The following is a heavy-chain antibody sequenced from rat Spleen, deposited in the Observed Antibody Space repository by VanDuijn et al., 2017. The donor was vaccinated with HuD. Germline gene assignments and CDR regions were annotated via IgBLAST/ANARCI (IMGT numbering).Heavy chain of an antibody. CDR1: GFIFSHYG. V-gene: IGHV5S13*01. CDR2: ISAGGGNT. Sequence: EVQLVESGGGLVQPGRSLKLSCAASGFIFSHYGMTWVRQAPTKGLEWVASISAGGGNTYYRDSVKGRFTVSRDNAKNSLYLQMDSLRSEDTATYYCTTGYYDGYYLVFDYWGQGVMVTVSS. D-gene: IGHD1-12*03. CDR3: TTGYYDGYYLVFDY. J-gene: IGHJ2*01.